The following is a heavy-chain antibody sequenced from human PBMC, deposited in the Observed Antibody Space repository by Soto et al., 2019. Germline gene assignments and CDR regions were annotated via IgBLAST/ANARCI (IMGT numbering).Heavy chain of an antibody. CDR3: ARDPPLPAAMVD. D-gene: IGHD2-2*01. Sequence: QVQLQESGPGLVKPSGTLSLTCAVSGGSISSSNWWSWVRQPPGKGLEWIGEIYHSGSTNYNPSLKSRVTISVDKAKNQFSLQLSSVTAADAALYYCARDPPLPAAMVDWGQGTLVTVSS. J-gene: IGHJ4*02. CDR1: GGSISSSNW. V-gene: IGHV4-4*02. CDR2: IYHSGST.